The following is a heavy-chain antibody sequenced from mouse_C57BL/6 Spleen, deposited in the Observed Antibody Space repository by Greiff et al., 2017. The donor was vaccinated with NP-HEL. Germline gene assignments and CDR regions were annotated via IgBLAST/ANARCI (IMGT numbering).Heavy chain of an antibody. J-gene: IGHJ2*01. V-gene: IGHV1-4*01. CDR2: INPSSGYT. CDR3: ARGDGSSYFDY. D-gene: IGHD1-1*01. Sequence: VKLQESGAELARPGASVKMSCKASGYTFTSYTMHWVKQRPGQGLEWIGYINPSSGYTKYNQKFKDKATLTADKSSSTAYMQLSSLTSEDSAVYYCARGDGSSYFDYWGQGTTLTVSS. CDR1: GYTFTSYT.